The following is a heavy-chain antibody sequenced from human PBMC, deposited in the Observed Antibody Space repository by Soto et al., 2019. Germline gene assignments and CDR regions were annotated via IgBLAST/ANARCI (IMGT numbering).Heavy chain of an antibody. CDR2: IIPIFGTA. CDR1: GGTFSSYA. V-gene: IGHV1-69*13. D-gene: IGHD2-15*01. Sequence: SVKVSCKASGGTFSSYAISWVRQAPGQGLEWMGGIIPIFGTANYAQKFQGGVTITADESTSTAYMELSSLRSEDTAVYYCARDLQDGGYCSGGSCTWFDPWGQGTLVTVSS. J-gene: IGHJ5*02. CDR3: ARDLQDGGYCSGGSCTWFDP.